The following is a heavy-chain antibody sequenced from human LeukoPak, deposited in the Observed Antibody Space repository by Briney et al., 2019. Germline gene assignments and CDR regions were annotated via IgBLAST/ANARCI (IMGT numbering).Heavy chain of an antibody. J-gene: IGHJ4*02. D-gene: IGHD2-15*01. V-gene: IGHV3-23*01. CDR2: ISGSGANT. CDR3: ARSGLNRFDY. CDR1: GFIFSDYG. Sequence: PGGSLRLSCAASGFIFSDYGITWVRQAPGKGLEWVSGISGSGANTYFADSVKGRFTISRDNSKNTLYLQMNSLRAEDTAIYYCARSGLNRFDYWGQGTLVTVSS.